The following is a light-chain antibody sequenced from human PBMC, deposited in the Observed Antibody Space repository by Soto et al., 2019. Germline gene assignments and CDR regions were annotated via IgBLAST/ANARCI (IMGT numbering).Light chain of an antibody. J-gene: IGLJ1*01. CDR1: SSNIGAGYE. CDR2: ENN. V-gene: IGLV1-40*01. CDR3: QSYDSSLSGYV. Sequence: QSVLTQPPSVSEAQGQRVTISCTGSSSNIGAGYEAHWYQQVPGTAPKLLIDENNNRPSGVPDRFSGPKSGTSASLAITWLKAEDEAEYSCQSYDSSLSGYVFGTGTKVTVL.